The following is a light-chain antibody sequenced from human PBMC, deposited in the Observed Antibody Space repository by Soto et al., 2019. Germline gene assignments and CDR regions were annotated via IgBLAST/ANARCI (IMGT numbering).Light chain of an antibody. CDR3: QQYNSYWT. CDR1: QGISNY. V-gene: IGKV1-5*03. Sequence: IQMTPSPSSLSASVGDRVTITCRASQGISNYVAWYQQKPGKAPKLLIYKASTLESGVPSRFSGSGSGTKFTLTISSLQPDDFATYYCQQYNSYWTFGQGTKVDI. J-gene: IGKJ1*01. CDR2: KAS.